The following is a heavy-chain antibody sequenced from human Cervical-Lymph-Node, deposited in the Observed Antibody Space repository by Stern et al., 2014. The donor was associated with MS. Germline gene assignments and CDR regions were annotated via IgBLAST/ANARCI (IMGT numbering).Heavy chain of an antibody. CDR2: IVVGSGNT. V-gene: IGHV1-58*01. Sequence: QMQLVQSGPEVKKPGTSVKVSCKASGFTFTSSAVQWVRQASGQRLEWIGWIVVGSGNTNYAQKFQERVTITRDMSTSTAYMELSSLRSEDTAVYYCAANYDYGDYGWFDPWGQGTLVTVSS. CDR1: GFTFTSSA. CDR3: AANYDYGDYGWFDP. D-gene: IGHD4-17*01. J-gene: IGHJ5*02.